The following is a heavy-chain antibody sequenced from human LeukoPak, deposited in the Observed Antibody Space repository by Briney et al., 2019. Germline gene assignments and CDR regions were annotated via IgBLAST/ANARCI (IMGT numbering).Heavy chain of an antibody. V-gene: IGHV4-59*08. J-gene: IGHJ4*02. Sequence: SETLSLTCSVSGGAVTDSKYWTWIRLPPGNRLEWTGYISNGGSTEYNPSLKNRVTISLDTSKNQFSLKLISVTAADRAIYYCARQLKGLLDSWGQGTLVTVSS. CDR3: ARQLKGLLDS. CDR1: GGAVTDSKY. CDR2: ISNGGST.